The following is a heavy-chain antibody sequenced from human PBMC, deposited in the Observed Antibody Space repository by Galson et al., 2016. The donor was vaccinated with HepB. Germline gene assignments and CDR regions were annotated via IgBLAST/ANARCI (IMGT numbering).Heavy chain of an antibody. CDR3: AEASRLITFGGVIVIN. V-gene: IGHV3-7*03. D-gene: IGHD3-16*02. J-gene: IGHJ4*02. CDR1: GFTFTAYW. Sequence: SLRLSCAASGFTFTAYWMTWVRQAPGKGLEWVANINYDGSGKSYVDSARGRFTIYRDNSKKTQDLQMNSLRAEDTAVYYCAEASRLITFGGVIVINWGQGTLVTVSS. CDR2: INYDGSGK.